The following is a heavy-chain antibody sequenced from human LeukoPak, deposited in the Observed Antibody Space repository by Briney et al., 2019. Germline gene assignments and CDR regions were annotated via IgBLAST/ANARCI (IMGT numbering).Heavy chain of an antibody. V-gene: IGHV1-2*02. CDR1: GYTFTCHY. J-gene: IGHJ4*02. CDR2: INPNSGGI. D-gene: IGHD5-12*01. CDR3: ARDKALDIVGTTADY. Sequence: ASVKVSCKASGYTFTCHYVHWVRQAPGQGLEWMGWINPNSGGINYAQKFQGRDTLTRDKSISTAYMELSSLTSDDTAVYYCARDKALDIVGTTADYWGQGTLVTVSS.